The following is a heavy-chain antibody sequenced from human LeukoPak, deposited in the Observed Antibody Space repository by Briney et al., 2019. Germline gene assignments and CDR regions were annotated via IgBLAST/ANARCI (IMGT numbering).Heavy chain of an antibody. CDR1: GGSISSSSYY. CDR2: IYYSGST. D-gene: IGHD6-19*01. CDR3: ARGSLARKKNYSSGWYWGWFDP. Sequence: SETLSLTCTVSGGSISSSSYYWGWIRQPPGKGLEWIGSIYYSGSTYYNPSLKSRVTISVDTSKNQFSLKLSSVTAADTAVYYCARGSLARKKNYSSGWYWGWFDPWGQGTLVTVSS. J-gene: IGHJ5*02. V-gene: IGHV4-39*01.